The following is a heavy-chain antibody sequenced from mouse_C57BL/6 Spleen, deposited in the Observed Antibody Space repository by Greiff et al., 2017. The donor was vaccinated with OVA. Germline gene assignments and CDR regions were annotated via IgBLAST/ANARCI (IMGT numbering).Heavy chain of an antibody. J-gene: IGHJ4*01. D-gene: IGHD1-1*01. CDR2: IDPSDRET. Sequence: QVQLQQPGAELVRPGSSVKLSCKASGYTFTSYWMHWVKQRPIQGLEWIGNIDPSDRETHYNQKFKDKATLTVDKSSSTAYMQLSSLTSEDSAVYYCARPVVADYYAMDYWGQGTSVTVSS. CDR1: GYTFTSYW. CDR3: ARPVVADYYAMDY. V-gene: IGHV1-52*01.